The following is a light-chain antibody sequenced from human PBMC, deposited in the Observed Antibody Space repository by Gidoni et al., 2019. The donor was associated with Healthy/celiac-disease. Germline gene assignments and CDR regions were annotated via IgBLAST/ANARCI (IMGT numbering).Light chain of an antibody. J-gene: IGKJ1*01. CDR3: QQYKSYSRT. CDR1: QSISSW. CDR2: KAS. V-gene: IGKV1-5*03. Sequence: DIQMTQSPSTLSASVGDRVTITCRASQSISSWLAWYQQKPGKAPKLLIYKASSLESGVPSRFSGSGSGTELTLTISSLQPDDFATYYGQQYKSYSRTFGQGTKVEIK.